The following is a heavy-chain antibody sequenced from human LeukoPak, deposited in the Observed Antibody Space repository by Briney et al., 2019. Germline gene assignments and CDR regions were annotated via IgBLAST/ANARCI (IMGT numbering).Heavy chain of an antibody. D-gene: IGHD5-18*01. CDR1: GYTFTSYD. CDR3: ARRRGYSYGQKSKFDAFDI. Sequence: GASVKVSCKASGYTFTSYDINWVRQATGQGREWMGWMNPNRGNTGYAQKFQGRVTITRNTSRSTAYMDLSSLRSEDTAVYSCARRRGYSYGQKSKFDAFDIWGQGTTVTVSS. CDR2: MNPNRGNT. J-gene: IGHJ3*02. V-gene: IGHV1-8*03.